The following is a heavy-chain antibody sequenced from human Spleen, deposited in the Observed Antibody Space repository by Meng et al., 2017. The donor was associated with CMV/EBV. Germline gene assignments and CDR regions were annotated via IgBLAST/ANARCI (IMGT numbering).Heavy chain of an antibody. D-gene: IGHD6-25*01. J-gene: IGHJ4*02. CDR1: GFTVSTTF. V-gene: IGHV3-53*01. CDR3: AGGRFDY. CDR2: LHSNGNT. Sequence: GGSLKISCAASGFTVSTTFMSWVRQAPGEGLEWVSSLHSNGNTYYADSVKGRFTISRDNSKNTVSLQMNSLRADDTALYYCAGGRFDYWGQGTLVTVSS.